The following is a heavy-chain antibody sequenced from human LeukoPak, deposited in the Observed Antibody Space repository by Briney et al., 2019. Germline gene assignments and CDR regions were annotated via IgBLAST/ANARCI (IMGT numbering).Heavy chain of an antibody. Sequence: GGSLRLSCAASGFTFSSYAMHWVRQAPGKGLEWVAVISYDGSNKYYADSVKGRFTISRDNSKNTLYLQMNSLRAEDTAVYYCARDSEWAAHYYYYYMDVWGKGTTVTVSS. CDR2: ISYDGSNK. CDR3: ARDSEWAAHYYYYYMDV. J-gene: IGHJ6*03. V-gene: IGHV3-30*01. CDR1: GFTFSSYA. D-gene: IGHD1-26*01.